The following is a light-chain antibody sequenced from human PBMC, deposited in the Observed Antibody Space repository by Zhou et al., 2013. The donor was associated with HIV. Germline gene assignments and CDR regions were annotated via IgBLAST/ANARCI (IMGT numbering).Light chain of an antibody. CDR2: GTS. Sequence: IVLTQSPGTLSLSPGDRATLSCRATQTIGSSYLAWYQQKPGQAPRLLISGTSSRATGVPDRFIGSASGTDFTLTISRLEPEDFAVYYCQQYDSSPQVTFGGGTKVEIK. CDR3: QQYDSSPQVT. J-gene: IGKJ4*01. CDR1: QTIGSSY. V-gene: IGKV3-20*01.